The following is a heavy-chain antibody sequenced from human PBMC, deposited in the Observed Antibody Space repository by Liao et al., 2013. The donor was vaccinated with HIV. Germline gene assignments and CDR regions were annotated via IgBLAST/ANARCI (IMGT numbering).Heavy chain of an antibody. Sequence: QVQLQQWGAGLLKPSETLSLTCAVYGESFSGYYWTWIRQPPREGGVEWIGEINHSGSTNYNPSLKSRVTISVDTSKNQFSLKLSSVTAADTAVYYCARGPIGYCSGGSCYYGRTFDYWGQGSLVTVSS. V-gene: IGHV4-34*01. CDR3: ARGPIGYCSGGSCYYGRTFDY. J-gene: IGHJ4*02. CDR2: INHSGST. D-gene: IGHD2-15*01. CDR1: GESFSGYY.